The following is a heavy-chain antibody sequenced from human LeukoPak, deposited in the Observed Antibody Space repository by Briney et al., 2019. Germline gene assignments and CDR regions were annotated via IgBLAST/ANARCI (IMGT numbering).Heavy chain of an antibody. CDR2: IIPIFGTA. D-gene: IGHD1-1*01. V-gene: IGHV1-69*05. J-gene: IGHJ5*02. CDR1: GYTFTSYD. CDR3: ARFLERLYTWFDP. Sequence: SVKVSCKASGYTFTSYDINWVRQATGQGLEWMGGIIPIFGTANYAQKFQGRVTITTDESTSTAYMELSSLRSEDTAVYYCARFLERLYTWFDPWGQGTLVTVSS.